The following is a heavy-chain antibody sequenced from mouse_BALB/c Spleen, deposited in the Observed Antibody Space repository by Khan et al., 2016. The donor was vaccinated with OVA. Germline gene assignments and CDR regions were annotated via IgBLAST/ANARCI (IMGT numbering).Heavy chain of an antibody. CDR3: ARDYWFTY. CDR2: ISSGGTP. CDR1: GFTFSNYA. D-gene: IGHD1-1*02. Sequence: EVELVESGGDLVKPGGSLKLSCAASGFTFSNYAMSWVRQTPEKRLEWVASISSGGTPYYPDSVKGRFTISRDNARNILYLQMNSLRSEDTAMFYCARDYWFTYWGQGTLVTVSA. J-gene: IGHJ3*01. V-gene: IGHV5-6-5*01.